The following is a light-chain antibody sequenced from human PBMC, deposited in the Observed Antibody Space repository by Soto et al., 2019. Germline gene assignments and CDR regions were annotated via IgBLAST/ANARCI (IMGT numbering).Light chain of an antibody. CDR1: SSDVGGYNY. CDR3: SSYTSISTLVV. V-gene: IGLV2-14*01. J-gene: IGLJ2*01. CDR2: EVS. Sequence: QSVLTQPASVSGSPGQSITISCTGTSSDVGGYNYVSWYQQHPGKAPKLMIYEVSNRPSGVSNRFSGSKSGNTASLTISGLQAEDDADYYCSSYTSISTLVVFGGGTKVTVL.